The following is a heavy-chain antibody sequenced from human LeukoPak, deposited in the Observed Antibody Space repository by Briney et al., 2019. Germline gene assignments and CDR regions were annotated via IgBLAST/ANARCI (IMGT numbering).Heavy chain of an antibody. J-gene: IGHJ5*02. CDR1: GFTVSGDY. D-gene: IGHD3-3*01. V-gene: IGHV3-53*01. Sequence: GGSLRLSCAVSGFTVSGDYMSWVRQAPGKGLEWVSVIYSGGSTYYADSVKGRFTISRDNSKNMLYLEMDSLRAEDTAVYYCARHDWFDPWGQGTLVTVSS. CDR2: IYSGGST. CDR3: ARHDWFDP.